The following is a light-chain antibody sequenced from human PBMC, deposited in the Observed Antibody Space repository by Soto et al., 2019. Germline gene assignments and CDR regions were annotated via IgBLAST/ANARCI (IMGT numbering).Light chain of an antibody. CDR1: QSVNSN. CDR2: AAS. CDR3: QQYNNWPRT. Sequence: EIVMTQSPATLSVSPGERATLSCRASQSVNSNLAWYQQKPGQAPRLLIYAASTRATGIPARFNGSGSGTEFTLTISSLQSEDFAIYYCQQYNNWPRTFGQGTKVESK. J-gene: IGKJ1*01. V-gene: IGKV3-15*01.